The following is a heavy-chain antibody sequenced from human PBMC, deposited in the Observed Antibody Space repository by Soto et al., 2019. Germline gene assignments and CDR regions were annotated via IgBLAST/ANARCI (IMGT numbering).Heavy chain of an antibody. CDR2: IWYDGSNE. J-gene: IGHJ6*02. V-gene: IGHV3-33*01. Sequence: QVPMEESGGGVVQPGGSLRLSCAASGFTFSSYGMHWVRQAPGKGLEWVAVIWYDGSNEHYADSVKGRFTISRDNSKNTLYLQMNSLRGEDTAVYYCARVGPLTTNYGMDVWGQGTTVTVSS. D-gene: IGHD4-4*01. CDR3: ARVGPLTTNYGMDV. CDR1: GFTFSSYG.